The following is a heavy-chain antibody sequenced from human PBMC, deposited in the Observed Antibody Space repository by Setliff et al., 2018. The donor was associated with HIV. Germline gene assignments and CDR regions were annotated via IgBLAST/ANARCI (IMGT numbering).Heavy chain of an antibody. Sequence: ASVKVSCKASGYSFTTYAISWVRRAPGQGPEWMGAIIPIFGTTKYAQRFQGRVTITADASTSTAYMELSSLRSEDTAVYYCATNREQLTMTYYYYYMDVWGKGTTVTVSS. J-gene: IGHJ6*03. CDR3: ATNREQLTMTYYYYYMDV. CDR1: GYSFTTYA. CDR2: IIPIFGTT. V-gene: IGHV1-69*13. D-gene: IGHD6-13*01.